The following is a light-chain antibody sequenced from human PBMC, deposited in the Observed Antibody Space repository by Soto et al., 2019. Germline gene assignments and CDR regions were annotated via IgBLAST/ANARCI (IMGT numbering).Light chain of an antibody. V-gene: IGKV1-5*01. CDR3: QHYGGVWT. CDR2: DAS. CDR1: QSISRW. J-gene: IGKJ1*01. Sequence: DIPVCQSPSTLSASVRDRVTITCRASQSISRWLTWYQQKPGKAPKVLIYDASSLESGVPSRFSGSGSATEFILTISSLQPDDFATYHCQHYGGVWTFGQGTKVDI.